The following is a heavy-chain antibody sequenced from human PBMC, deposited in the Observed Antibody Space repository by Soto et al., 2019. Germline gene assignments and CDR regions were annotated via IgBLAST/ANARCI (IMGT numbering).Heavy chain of an antibody. Sequence: QVQLVESGGGLVKPGGSLRLSCAASGFTFSDYYMSWIRQAPGKGLEWVSYISSSGSTIYYADSVKGRFTISRDNAKNSLYLQMNSLRAEDTAVYYCAREGFTICGVVTRYYYYGMDVWGQGTTVTVSS. CDR1: GFTFSDYY. CDR2: ISSSGSTI. CDR3: AREGFTICGVVTRYYYYGMDV. V-gene: IGHV3-11*01. J-gene: IGHJ6*02. D-gene: IGHD3-3*01.